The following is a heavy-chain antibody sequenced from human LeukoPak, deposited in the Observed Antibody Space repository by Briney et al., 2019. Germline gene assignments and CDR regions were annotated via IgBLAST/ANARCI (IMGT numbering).Heavy chain of an antibody. CDR3: AREGRPGAFDP. CDR2: IWYHGNDV. J-gene: IGHJ5*02. Sequence: PGMSLRLSCSASGFTFGSYGMHWVRQAPGKGLEWAALIWYHGNDVDYADSVKGRFTISRDNAKNSLFLHVNSLRAEDTAVYYCAREGRPGAFDPWGQGTLVTVSS. V-gene: IGHV3-33*01. D-gene: IGHD3-10*01. CDR1: GFTFGSYG.